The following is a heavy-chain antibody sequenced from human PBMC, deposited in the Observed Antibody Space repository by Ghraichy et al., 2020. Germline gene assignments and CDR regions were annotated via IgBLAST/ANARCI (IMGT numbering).Heavy chain of an antibody. CDR2: INRAGGT. CDR1: GGSFSGYT. V-gene: IGHV4-34*01. Sequence: SETLSLTCAVSGGSFSGYTWGWIRQPPGKGLEWIGEINRAGGTNYNPSLKSRVTISIDLSKNQFSLTLTSVTAADTALYFCARTNTRDFDHWGQGTLVTVSS. CDR3: ARTNTRDFDH. J-gene: IGHJ4*02. D-gene: IGHD3-10*01.